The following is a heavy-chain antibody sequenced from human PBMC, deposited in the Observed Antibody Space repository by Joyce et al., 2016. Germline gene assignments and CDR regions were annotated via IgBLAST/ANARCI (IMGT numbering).Heavy chain of an antibody. Sequence: EVQLVESGGGLVKPGGSLRLSCAASGFTFSSYSMSWVRQAPGKGLEWVSCLSSSSSYIKYTDSVNGRFTISRDNAKNSLYLQMNSLRVEDTAVYYCARSSYTNGIFDYWGQGTLVTVSS. CDR3: ARSSYTNGIFDY. CDR1: GFTFSSYS. D-gene: IGHD2-8*01. V-gene: IGHV3-21*01. J-gene: IGHJ4*02. CDR2: LSSSSSYI.